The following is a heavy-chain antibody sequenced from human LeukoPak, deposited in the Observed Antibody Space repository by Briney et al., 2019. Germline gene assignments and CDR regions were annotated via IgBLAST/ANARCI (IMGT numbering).Heavy chain of an antibody. J-gene: IGHJ4*02. V-gene: IGHV4-39*01. CDR3: ASSYDFWSGYSEY. CDR1: AGSISSSSYY. Sequence: PSETLSLTCTVSAGSISSSSYYWGWIRQPPGTGLEWIGSIYYSGSTYYNPSLKSRVTISVDTSKNQFSLKLTSVTAADTAVYYCASSYDFWSGYSEYWGQGTLVTVSS. CDR2: IYYSGST. D-gene: IGHD3-3*01.